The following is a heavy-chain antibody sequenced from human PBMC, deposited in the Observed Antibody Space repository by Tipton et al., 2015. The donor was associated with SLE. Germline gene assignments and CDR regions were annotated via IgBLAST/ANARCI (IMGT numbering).Heavy chain of an antibody. CDR1: GFIFSPYS. CDR3: AGGTGAYFDH. J-gene: IGHJ4*02. Sequence: SLRLSCAASGFIFSPYSINWVRQAPGKGLEWVAFIRADGSNKDYADSVKGRFTISRDNSKNTLYLQMNRLRVEDTAVYYCAGGTGAYFDHWGQGTLVTVSS. D-gene: IGHD3-16*01. CDR2: IRADGSNK. V-gene: IGHV3-30*02.